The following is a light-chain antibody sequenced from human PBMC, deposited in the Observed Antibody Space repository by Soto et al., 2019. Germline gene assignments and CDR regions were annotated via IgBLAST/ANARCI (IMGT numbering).Light chain of an antibody. CDR2: SNN. CDR3: AAWDDSLNGYV. J-gene: IGLJ1*01. Sequence: QSVLTQSPSASGTPGQRVTISCSGSSSNIGSNPLNWYQQLPGTAPKLLMYSNNQRPSGVPDRFSGSKSGTSASLAISGLQSEDEADYYCAAWDDSLNGYVFGTGTKLTVL. V-gene: IGLV1-44*01. CDR1: SSNIGSNP.